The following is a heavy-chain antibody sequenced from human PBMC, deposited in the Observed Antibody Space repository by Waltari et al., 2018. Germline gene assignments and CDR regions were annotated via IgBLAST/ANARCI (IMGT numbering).Heavy chain of an antibody. V-gene: IGHV4-39*07. CDR3: ARGVPSSWPSDAFDI. CDR1: GGSISSSSYY. D-gene: IGHD6-13*01. CDR2: IYYSGST. J-gene: IGHJ3*02. Sequence: QLQLQASGPGLVKPSETLSLTCTVSGGSISSSSYYWGWIRQPPGKGLEWIGSIYYSGSTYYNPSLKRRVTISVDTSKNQFSLKLSSVTAADTAVYYCARGVPSSWPSDAFDIWGQGTMVTVSS.